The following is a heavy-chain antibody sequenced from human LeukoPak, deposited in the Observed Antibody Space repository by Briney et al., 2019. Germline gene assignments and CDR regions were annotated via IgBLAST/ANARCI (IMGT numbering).Heavy chain of an antibody. CDR2: INAGNGNT. J-gene: IGHJ4*02. Sequence: ASVKVSCKAAGYSFTSYAMHWVRQAPGQRLEWMGWINAGNGNTKYSQKFQGRVTITRDTSATTAYMELSSLRSEDTAVYYCARGLVVVAAPTDYWGQGTPVTVSS. CDR1: GYSFTSYA. V-gene: IGHV1-3*01. CDR3: ARGLVVVAAPTDY. D-gene: IGHD2-15*01.